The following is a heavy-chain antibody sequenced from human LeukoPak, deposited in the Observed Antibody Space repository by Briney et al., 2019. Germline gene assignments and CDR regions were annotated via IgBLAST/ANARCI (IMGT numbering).Heavy chain of an antibody. V-gene: IGHV1-69*13. J-gene: IGHJ4*02. CDR2: IIPIFGTA. Sequence: SVKVSCKASGGTFSSYAISWVRQAPGQGLEWMGGIIPIFGTANYAQKFQGRVTITADESTSTAYMELSSLRSEDTAVYYCASPLNPAGNHYYHSALPFDYWGQGTLVTVSS. D-gene: IGHD3-22*01. CDR3: ASPLNPAGNHYYHSALPFDY. CDR1: GGTFSSYA.